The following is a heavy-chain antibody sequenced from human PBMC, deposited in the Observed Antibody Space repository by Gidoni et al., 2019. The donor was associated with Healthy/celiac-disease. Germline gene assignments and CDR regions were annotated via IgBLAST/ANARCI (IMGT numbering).Heavy chain of an antibody. V-gene: IGHV3-15*01. CDR3: TTEIIADYGDYGEPLPGRDY. Sequence: EVQLVESGGGLVKPGGSLSLSCAASGFTFSNAWMSWVRQAQGKGLEWVGRIKSISRDDSKNTLYLQMNSLKTEDTAVYYCTTEIIADYGDYGEPLPGRDYWGQGTLVTVSS. CDR2: IK. D-gene: IGHD4-17*01. CDR1: GFTFSNAW. J-gene: IGHJ4*02.